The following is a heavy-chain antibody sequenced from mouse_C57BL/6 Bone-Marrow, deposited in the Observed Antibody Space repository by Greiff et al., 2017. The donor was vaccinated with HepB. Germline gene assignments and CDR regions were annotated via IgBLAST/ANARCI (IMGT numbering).Heavy chain of an antibody. CDR1: GYTFTSYD. Sequence: VKLMESGPELVKPGASVKLSCKASGYTFTSYDINWVKQRPGQGLEWIGWIYPRDGSTKYNEKFKGKATLTVDTSSSTAYMELLSLTSEDSAVYFCARGVLLYAMDYWGQGTSVTVSS. CDR2: IYPRDGST. D-gene: IGHD2-14*01. CDR3: ARGVLLYAMDY. J-gene: IGHJ4*01. V-gene: IGHV1-85*01.